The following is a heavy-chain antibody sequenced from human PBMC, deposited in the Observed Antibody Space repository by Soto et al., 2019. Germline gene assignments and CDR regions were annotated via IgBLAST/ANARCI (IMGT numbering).Heavy chain of an antibody. J-gene: IGHJ6*02. CDR1: GFTFSSYA. Sequence: GGSLSLSCAASGFTFSSYAMSWVHQAPGKGLEWVSAISGSGGSTYYADSVKGRFTISRDNSKNTLYLQMNSLRAEDTAVYYCATMAGSVPFYYYYYGMDVWGQGTTVTVSS. D-gene: IGHD3-10*01. CDR2: ISGSGGST. CDR3: ATMAGSVPFYYYYYGMDV. V-gene: IGHV3-23*01.